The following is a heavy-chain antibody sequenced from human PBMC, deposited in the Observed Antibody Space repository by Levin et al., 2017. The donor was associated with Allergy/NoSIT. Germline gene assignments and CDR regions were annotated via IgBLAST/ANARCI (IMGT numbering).Heavy chain of an antibody. Sequence: SQTLSLTCTVSGGSISSSSYYWGWIRQPPGKGLEWIASVYYSGSSYYNPSLKSRLTISVDTSKNQFSLKLRSGTAADTAVYYCARVDVEKFFYDSSGKPSGMDVWGQGTTVTVSS. CDR2: VYYSGSS. D-gene: IGHD3-22*01. CDR3: ARVDVEKFFYDSSGKPSGMDV. J-gene: IGHJ6*02. CDR1: GGSISSSSYY. V-gene: IGHV4-39*07.